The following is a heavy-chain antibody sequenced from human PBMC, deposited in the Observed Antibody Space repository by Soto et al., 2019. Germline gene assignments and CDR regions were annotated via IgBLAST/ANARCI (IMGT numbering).Heavy chain of an antibody. D-gene: IGHD3-3*01. J-gene: IGHJ6*03. V-gene: IGHV3-15*01. CDR1: GFSFTNAW. CDR3: TSATFGVVSRVFYYSMDV. Sequence: GGSLRLSCAASGFSFTNAWVSWVRQAPGKALEWLGRIKSKADGGTADYAAPVKGRFTISIDESENSLFLQMNSLKTEDTAVYWCTSATFGVVSRVFYYSMDVWGKGTTVTVSS. CDR2: IKSKADGGTA.